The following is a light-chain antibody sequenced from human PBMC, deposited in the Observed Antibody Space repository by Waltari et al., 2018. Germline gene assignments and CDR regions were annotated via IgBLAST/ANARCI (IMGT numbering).Light chain of an antibody. CDR2: GDT. V-gene: IGLV1-40*01. Sequence: QSVLTQPPSVSGAPGQGVTISCTVSRSNIGAGYVVKWYQQLPGTAPKLLIYGDTNRPSGVPDRFSGSKSGTSASLAISGLQAEDEADYYCQSYDTSLSGSEVFGSGTKVTVL. J-gene: IGLJ1*01. CDR1: RSNIGAGYV. CDR3: QSYDTSLSGSEV.